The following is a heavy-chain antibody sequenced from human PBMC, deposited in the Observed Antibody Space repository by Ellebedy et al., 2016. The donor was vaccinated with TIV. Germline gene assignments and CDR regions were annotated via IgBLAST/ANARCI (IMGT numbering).Heavy chain of an antibody. Sequence: GESLKISCKIPGYNFSNNWISWVRQKPGKGLEWMGRIHPSDSDTDYRPSFRGPVTMSVDKSISFAFLQWSSLQASDTAMYYCARRGDSDFDSWGQGTVVTVSP. CDR1: GYNFSNNW. CDR2: IHPSDSDT. CDR3: ARRGDSDFDS. D-gene: IGHD4-17*01. V-gene: IGHV5-10-1*01. J-gene: IGHJ4*02.